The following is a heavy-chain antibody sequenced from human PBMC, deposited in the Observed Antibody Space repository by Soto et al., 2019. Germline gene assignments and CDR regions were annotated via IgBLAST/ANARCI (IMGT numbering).Heavy chain of an antibody. CDR1: GNTFTSYD. D-gene: IGHD3-10*01. Sequence: ASVRVSCKASGNTFTSYDINWVRQATGHGLEWMGWINPNSGNIGYAQKFQGRVTMTRDTAIRTAYMEVSRLRSDDTAVYYCARGRASGSYYLLDYWGQGTLVTVSS. J-gene: IGHJ4*02. CDR3: ARGRASGSYYLLDY. V-gene: IGHV1-8*01. CDR2: INPNSGNI.